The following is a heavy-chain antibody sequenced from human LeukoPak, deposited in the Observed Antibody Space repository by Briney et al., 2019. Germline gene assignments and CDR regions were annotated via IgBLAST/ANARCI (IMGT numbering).Heavy chain of an antibody. CDR2: LNQDGSEK. J-gene: IGHJ6*04. CDR1: GFTFSTYW. CDR3: ARGSRILAAAPRGAMDV. D-gene: IGHD6-13*01. Sequence: AGGSLRLSCTASGFTFSTYWMTWLRQAPGKGLEWVASLNQDGSEKYYVDSVKGRFTISRDNAQKSLYLEMKSLSAKDTAVYYCARGSRILAAAPRGAMDVWGKGTTVTVSS. V-gene: IGHV3-7*01.